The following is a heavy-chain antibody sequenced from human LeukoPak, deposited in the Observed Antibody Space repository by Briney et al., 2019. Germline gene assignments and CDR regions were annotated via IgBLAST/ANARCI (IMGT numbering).Heavy chain of an antibody. V-gene: IGHV1-2*02. CDR1: GYTFTLYY. Sequence: ASVTVSFTTSGYTFTLYYMHWVRQAPGQGLEWMGWINPNSGGTNYAQKFQGRVTMTRDTSISTAYMELSSLRSDDTAVYYCARGGMFSSSWCDYWGQGTLVTVSS. CDR3: ARGGMFSSSWCDY. D-gene: IGHD6-13*01. J-gene: IGHJ4*02. CDR2: INPNSGGT.